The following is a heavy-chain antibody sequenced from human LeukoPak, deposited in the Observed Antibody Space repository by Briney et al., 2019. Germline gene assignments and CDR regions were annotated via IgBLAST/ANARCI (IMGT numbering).Heavy chain of an antibody. J-gene: IGHJ4*02. D-gene: IGHD4-23*01. Sequence: SETLSLTCTVSGGSISSASYYWSWIRQPPGKGLEWIGYIYYSGSPNYYPSLKSRVTISVDTSKNQFSLKLTSVTAADTAVYYCAGDGGNAAFDYWGQGNLVTVSS. CDR2: IYYSGSP. CDR3: AGDGGNAAFDY. V-gene: IGHV4-61*01. CDR1: GGSISSASYY.